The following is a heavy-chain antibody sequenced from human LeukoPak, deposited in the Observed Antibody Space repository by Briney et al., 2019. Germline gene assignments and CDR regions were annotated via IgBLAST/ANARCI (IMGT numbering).Heavy chain of an antibody. CDR1: GGSISSYY. J-gene: IGHJ4*02. Sequence: PSETLSLTCTVSGGSISSYYWSWIRQPPGKGLEWIGYIYYSGSTNYNPSLKSRVTISVDTSKNQFSLKLSSVTAADTAVYYCAKDGYSSSWLVPGSPFFDYWGQGTLVTVSS. V-gene: IGHV4-59*12. D-gene: IGHD6-13*01. CDR3: AKDGYSSSWLVPGSPFFDY. CDR2: IYYSGST.